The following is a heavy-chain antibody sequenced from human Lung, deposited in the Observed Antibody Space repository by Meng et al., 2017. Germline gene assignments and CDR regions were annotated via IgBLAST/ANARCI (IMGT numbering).Heavy chain of an antibody. V-gene: IGHV4-34*01. CDR1: GGSFSDYY. D-gene: IGHD4-11*01. J-gene: IGHJ4*02. CDR2: INHSGST. Sequence: VQLQQRGAGLLNPSEILSLTCFVSGGSFSDYYWSWIRQPPGKGLEWIGEINHSGSTNYNPSLESRATISVDTSQNNLSLKLSSVTAADSAVYYCARGPTTMAHDFDYWGQGTLVTVSS. CDR3: ARGPTTMAHDFDY.